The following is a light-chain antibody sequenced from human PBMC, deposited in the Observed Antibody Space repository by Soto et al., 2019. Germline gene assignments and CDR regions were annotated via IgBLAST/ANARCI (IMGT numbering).Light chain of an antibody. V-gene: IGLV2-14*03. CDR1: SSDVGGYNY. CDR2: DVS. J-gene: IGLJ1*01. CDR3: CSYTSSSTPWV. Sequence: QPALTHPASGSGSPGQSITISCTGTSSDVGGYNYVSWYQQHPGKAPKLIIYDVSDRPSGISSRFSASKSGNTASLTISGLQAEDEADYYCCSYTSSSTPWVFGTGTKVTVL.